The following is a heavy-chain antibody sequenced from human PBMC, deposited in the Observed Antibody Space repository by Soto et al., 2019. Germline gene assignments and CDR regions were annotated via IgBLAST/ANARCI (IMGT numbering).Heavy chain of an antibody. J-gene: IGHJ4*02. Sequence: GGSLRLSCAASGFTFSGYSVNWVRQAPGKGLEWISYISSGSKTIYYADSVKGRFIVSRDNAKNSQYLQMSSLRDEDTAVYYCVREDILGVRSFDYWGQGTLVTVSS. CDR3: VREDILGVRSFDY. V-gene: IGHV3-48*02. D-gene: IGHD3-9*01. CDR2: ISSGSKTI. CDR1: GFTFSGYS.